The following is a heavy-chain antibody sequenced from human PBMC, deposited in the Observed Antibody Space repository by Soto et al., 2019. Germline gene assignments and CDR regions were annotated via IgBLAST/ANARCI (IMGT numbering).Heavy chain of an antibody. J-gene: IGHJ6*02. D-gene: IGHD2-2*01. CDR2: ISYDGGNK. CDR1: GFTFSSYA. CDR3: AKDLVVLVTPYYDMDV. Sequence: QVQLVESGGGVVQPGRSLRLSCAASGFTFSSYAMHWVRQAPGKGLEWVTAISYDGGNKYYPDSLKGRFTISRDNSKTTLYLQMNSLRAEDTAVYYCAKDLVVLVTPYYDMDVWGPGTTVTVSS. V-gene: IGHV3-30*18.